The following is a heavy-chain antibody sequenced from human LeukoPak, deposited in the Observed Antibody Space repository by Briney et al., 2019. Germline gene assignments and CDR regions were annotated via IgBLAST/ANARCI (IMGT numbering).Heavy chain of an antibody. CDR2: INPSGGST. Sequence: ASVKVSCKASGGTFSSYAISWVRQAPGQGLEWMGIINPSGGSTSYAQKFQGRVTMTRDTSTSTVYMELSSLRSEDTAVYYCARVFTQQLVHAFDIWGQGTMVTVSS. CDR3: ARVFTQQLVHAFDI. V-gene: IGHV1-46*01. CDR1: GGTFSSYA. J-gene: IGHJ3*02. D-gene: IGHD6-13*01.